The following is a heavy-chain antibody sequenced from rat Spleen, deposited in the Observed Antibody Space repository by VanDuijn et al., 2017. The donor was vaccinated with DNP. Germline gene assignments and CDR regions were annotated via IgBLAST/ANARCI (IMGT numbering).Heavy chain of an antibody. V-gene: IGHV2-1*01. J-gene: IGHJ2*01. CDR2: IWSGGST. CDR3: TRNNAGLGGFDY. Sequence: QVQLKESGPGLVQPSQTLSLTCSVSGLSLSRNSVHWVRQPPGKGLEWVGAIWSGGSTDYNSALKSRLSISRDTSKSQVFLKMNSLQTEDTAIYFCTRNNAGLGGFDYWGQGVMVTVSS. D-gene: IGHD1-10*01. CDR1: GLSLSRNS.